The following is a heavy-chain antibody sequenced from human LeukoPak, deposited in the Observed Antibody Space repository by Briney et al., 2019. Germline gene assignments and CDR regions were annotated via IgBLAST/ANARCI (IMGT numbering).Heavy chain of an antibody. V-gene: IGHV5-51*01. J-gene: IGHJ4*02. D-gene: IGHD1-26*01. Sequence: GESLKISCKGSGYSFTTCWIGWVRQMPGKGLEWMGIIYPANSDTRYSPPFQGQVTISADKSISTAYLQWSSLKASDTAMYYCVLDKSGGGIHYWGQGTLVTVSS. CDR2: IYPANSDT. CDR1: GYSFTTCW. CDR3: VLDKSGGGIHY.